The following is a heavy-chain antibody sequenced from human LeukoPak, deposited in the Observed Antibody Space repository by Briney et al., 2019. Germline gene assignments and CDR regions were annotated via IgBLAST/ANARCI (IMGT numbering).Heavy chain of an antibody. V-gene: IGHV1-8*01. CDR3: ARDQRGSIVVVPAAIYY. D-gene: IGHD2-2*02. CDR1: GYTFTSYD. Sequence: GASVKVSCKASGYTFTSYDINWVRQATGQGLEWMGWMNPNSGNTGYAQKFQGRVTMTRDTSTSTVYMELSSLRSEDTAVYYCARDQRGSIVVVPAAIYYWGQGTLVTVSS. J-gene: IGHJ4*02. CDR2: MNPNSGNT.